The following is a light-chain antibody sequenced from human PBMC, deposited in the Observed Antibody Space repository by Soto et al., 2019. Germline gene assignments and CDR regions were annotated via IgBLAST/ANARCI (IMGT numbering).Light chain of an antibody. CDR3: QQYNSYSWT. J-gene: IGKJ1*01. CDR1: QSISSW. V-gene: IGKV1-5*01. Sequence: DIQMTQSPSTLSASVGDRVTITCRASQSISSWLAWYQQKPGKAPKLLIYDASRLQSGVPSSFSGSGSGTEFTLTITSLQPDDFATYYCQQYNSYSWTFGQGPRWIS. CDR2: DAS.